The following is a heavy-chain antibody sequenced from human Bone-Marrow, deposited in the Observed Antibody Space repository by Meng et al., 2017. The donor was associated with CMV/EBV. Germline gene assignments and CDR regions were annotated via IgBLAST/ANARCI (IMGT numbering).Heavy chain of an antibody. Sequence: ESLKISCVASGFTFSNYWMNWVRQAPGKGLEWIGEINHSGSTNYNPSLKSRVTISVDTSKNQFSLKLSSVTAADTAVYYCARVRGFWSGYNLDYWGQGTLVTVSS. CDR3: ARVRGFWSGYNLDY. D-gene: IGHD3-3*01. CDR2: INHSGST. V-gene: IGHV4-34*01. CDR1: GFTFSNYW. J-gene: IGHJ4*02.